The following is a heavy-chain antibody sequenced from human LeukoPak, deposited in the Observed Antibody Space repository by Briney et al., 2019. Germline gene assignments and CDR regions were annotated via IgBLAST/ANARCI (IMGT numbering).Heavy chain of an antibody. Sequence: SQTLSLTCTVSGVSISSGGHYYGTIRQHPERGLEWLGYIYYSGNTYYNPSLKRRDTISVDTSKNQFSLELSSLTAADTAVYYCARAFIGGTNYFDSWGQGTLVTVSS. CDR1: GVSISSGGHY. D-gene: IGHD1-14*01. CDR3: ARAFIGGTNYFDS. V-gene: IGHV4-31*03. CDR2: IYYSGNT. J-gene: IGHJ4*02.